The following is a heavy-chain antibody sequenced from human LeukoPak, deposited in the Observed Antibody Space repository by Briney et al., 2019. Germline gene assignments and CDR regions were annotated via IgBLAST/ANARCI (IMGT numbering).Heavy chain of an antibody. CDR2: ISSSGGTT. V-gene: IGHV3-23*01. Sequence: GGSLRLSCVASGFTFSSHAMGWVRKAAGKGLEWVSDISSSGGTTYYADSVKGRVTISRDNSKKTLYLQMNSLRPEDTAVYYCAKFSSSGWSRSTNKWGQGTLVTVSS. J-gene: IGHJ4*02. CDR3: AKFSSSGWSRSTNK. CDR1: GFTFSSHA. D-gene: IGHD6-19*01.